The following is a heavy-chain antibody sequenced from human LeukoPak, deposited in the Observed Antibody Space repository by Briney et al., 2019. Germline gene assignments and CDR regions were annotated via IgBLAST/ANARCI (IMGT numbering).Heavy chain of an antibody. CDR3: ARDTATVGYFDY. D-gene: IGHD4-23*01. CDR2: ISYDGSNK. J-gene: IGHJ4*02. CDR1: GFTFSSYA. Sequence: GGSLRLSCAASGFTFSSYAMHWVHQAPGKGLEWVAVISYDGSNKYYADSVKGRFTISRDNSKNTLDLQMNSLRAEDTAVYYCARDTATVGYFDYWGQGTLVTVSS. V-gene: IGHV3-30-3*01.